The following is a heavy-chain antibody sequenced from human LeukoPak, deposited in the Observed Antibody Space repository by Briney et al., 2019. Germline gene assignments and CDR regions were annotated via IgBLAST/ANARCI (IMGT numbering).Heavy chain of an antibody. CDR2: IYHSGST. Sequence: SETLSLTCAVSGGSISSSNWWSWVRQPPGKGLEWIGEIYHSGSTDYNPSLRSRVTISVDKSKNQFSLKLSSVTAADTAVYYCARVNSNYDYYYYYMDVWGKGTTVTVSS. CDR1: GGSISSSNW. J-gene: IGHJ6*03. D-gene: IGHD4-11*01. CDR3: ARVNSNYDYYYYYMDV. V-gene: IGHV4-4*02.